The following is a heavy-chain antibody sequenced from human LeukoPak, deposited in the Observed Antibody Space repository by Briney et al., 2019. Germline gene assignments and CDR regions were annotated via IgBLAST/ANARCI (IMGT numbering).Heavy chain of an antibody. J-gene: IGHJ3*02. CDR1: GFTFSSSG. Sequence: GRSLRLSCAASGFTFSSSGMHWVRQAPGKGLEWVAIIWYDGSNKFYADSVKGRFSISRDNSKDTVYLQMNSLRAEDTAVYYCTGDANWGFDAFDIWGQGTMVTVSS. CDR2: IWYDGSNK. V-gene: IGHV3-33*01. CDR3: TGDANWGFDAFDI. D-gene: IGHD7-27*01.